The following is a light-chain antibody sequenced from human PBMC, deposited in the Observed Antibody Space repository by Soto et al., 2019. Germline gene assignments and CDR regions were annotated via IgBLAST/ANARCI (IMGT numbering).Light chain of an antibody. CDR3: QQAYTTPMYN. J-gene: IGKJ2*01. V-gene: IGKV1-39*01. Sequence: DVQMTQSPSSMSASVGDRVTITCRASQSISTYLSWYQMKPGTAPRVLIYGASTLHSGVPSRFSGSGSGTDFTLPISSLQPEDSSTYYCQQAYTTPMYNFGQGTKLEI. CDR2: GAS. CDR1: QSISTY.